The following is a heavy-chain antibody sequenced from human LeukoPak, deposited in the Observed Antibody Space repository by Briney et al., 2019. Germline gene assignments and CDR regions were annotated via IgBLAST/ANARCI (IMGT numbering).Heavy chain of an antibody. CDR2: ISGYDGDT. J-gene: IGHJ4*02. V-gene: IGHV1-18*01. CDR1: GYTFTSYG. Sequence: ASVKVSCKASGYTFTSYGISWVRQAPGQGLEWMGWISGYDGDTNYAQTLQDRVIMTTDTSTNTAYMELRSLRSDDTAVYYCARDLRGDYCYYWGQGTLATVSS. CDR3: ARDLRGDYCYY. D-gene: IGHD4-17*01.